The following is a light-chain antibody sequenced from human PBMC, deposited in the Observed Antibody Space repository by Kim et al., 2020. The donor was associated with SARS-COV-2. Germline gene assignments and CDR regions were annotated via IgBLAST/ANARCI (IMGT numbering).Light chain of an antibody. V-gene: IGLV1-40*01. CDR1: SGIVGTDNY. Sequence: GQTVTLSCTGSSGIVGTDNYVYWYQQHPDKAPKILIYDNSNRPSGVPARFSGSKSGTTASLTISGLQAEDEADYYCKSYDSGLSYVFGGGTKLTVL. CDR2: DNS. CDR3: KSYDSGLSYV. J-gene: IGLJ1*01.